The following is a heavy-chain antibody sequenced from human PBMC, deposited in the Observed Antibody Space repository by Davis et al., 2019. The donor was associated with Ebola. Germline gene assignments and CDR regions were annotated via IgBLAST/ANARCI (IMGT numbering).Heavy chain of an antibody. CDR1: AGSFRAYY. CDR2: INHSGST. J-gene: IGHJ5*02. CDR3: ARRRIGGSGYYPA. V-gene: IGHV4-34*01. D-gene: IGHD3-3*01. Sequence: SETLSLTCAVYAGSFRAYYWNWIRQPPGKGLEWIGEINHSGSTNYNPSLKSRVTISVDTSKNQFSLKLSSVTAADTAVYYCARRRIGGSGYYPAWGQGTLVTVSS.